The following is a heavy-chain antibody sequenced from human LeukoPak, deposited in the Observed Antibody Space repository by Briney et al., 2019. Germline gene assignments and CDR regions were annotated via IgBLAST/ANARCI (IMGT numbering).Heavy chain of an antibody. D-gene: IGHD3-22*01. J-gene: IGHJ6*02. Sequence: ASVKVSCKASGYTFTGYYMHWVRQAPGQGLEWMGWINPNSGGTNYAQKFQGRVTMTRDTSISTAYMELSRLRSDDTAVYHCARVNDSSGYTHFYYYGMDVWGQGTTVTVSS. V-gene: IGHV1-2*02. CDR2: INPNSGGT. CDR1: GYTFTGYY. CDR3: ARVNDSSGYTHFYYYGMDV.